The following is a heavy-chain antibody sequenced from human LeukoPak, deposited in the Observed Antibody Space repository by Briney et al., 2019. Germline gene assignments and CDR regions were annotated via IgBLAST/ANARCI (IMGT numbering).Heavy chain of an antibody. J-gene: IGHJ6*02. Sequence: SETLSLTCSVSGGSLSNYYWSWIRQPPGKGLEWIGYIYCSGSTKYNPSLKSRVTISVDTSKNQFSLNLSSVTAADTAMYYCARTGYCSRISCYPYYYGLDVWGQGTTVTVSS. V-gene: IGHV4-59*13. CDR3: ARTGYCSRISCYPYYYGLDV. CDR2: IYCSGST. D-gene: IGHD2-2*01. CDR1: GGSLSNYY.